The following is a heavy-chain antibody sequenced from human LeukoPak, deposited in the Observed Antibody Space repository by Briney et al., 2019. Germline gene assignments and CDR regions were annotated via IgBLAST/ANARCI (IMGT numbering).Heavy chain of an antibody. V-gene: IGHV4-34*01. D-gene: IGHD3-10*01. J-gene: IGHJ3*02. CDR3: ARRWFGELGAFDI. Sequence: TSETLSLTCAVYGGSFSSYYWSWIRQPPGKGLEWIGEINHSGSTNYNPSLKSRVTISVDTSKNQFSLKLSSVTAADTAVYYCARRWFGELGAFDIWGQGTMVTVSS. CDR2: INHSGST. CDR1: GGSFSSYY.